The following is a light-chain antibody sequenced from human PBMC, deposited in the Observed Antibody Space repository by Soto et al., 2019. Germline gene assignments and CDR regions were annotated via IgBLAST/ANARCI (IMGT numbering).Light chain of an antibody. CDR3: ASFRSGTILV. CDR2: EVN. CDR1: RRDIGDSNF. J-gene: IGLJ1*01. Sequence: QSVLTQPASVSGSPGQSVTISCTGPRRDIGDSNFISWYQHSPGKAPRLLIYEVNNRPSGVSKRFSGSNAGNTASLTISGLLDDDEADYFCASFRSGTILVFGSGTKVTVL. V-gene: IGLV2-14*01.